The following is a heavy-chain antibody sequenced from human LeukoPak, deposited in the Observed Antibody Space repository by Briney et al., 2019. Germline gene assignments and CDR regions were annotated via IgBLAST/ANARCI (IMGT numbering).Heavy chain of an antibody. CDR2: INPNSGGT. CDR3: ARGYSSSWLDY. CDR1: GYTFTAFY. Sequence: AASVKVSCKASGYTFTAFYMHWVRQAPGQGLEWMGRINPNSGGTKYAQKFQGGVTMTTDTSINTAYLELSRLRSDDTAVYYCARGYSSSWLDYWGQGTLVTVSS. J-gene: IGHJ4*02. D-gene: IGHD6-13*01. V-gene: IGHV1-2*06.